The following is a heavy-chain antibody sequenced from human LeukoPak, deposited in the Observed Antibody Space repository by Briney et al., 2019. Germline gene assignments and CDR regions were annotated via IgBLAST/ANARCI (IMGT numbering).Heavy chain of an antibody. J-gene: IGHJ3*02. CDR1: GGSISSYY. V-gene: IGHV4-59*01. CDR3: ARYQTPIAAAGSRYAFDI. CDR2: IYYSGST. Sequence: KSSETLSLTCTVSGGSISSYYGSWIRQPPGKGLEWIGYIYYSGSTNYNPSLKSRVTMLVDTSKNQFSLKLSSVTAADTAVYYCARYQTPIAAAGSRYAFDIWGQGTMVTVSS. D-gene: IGHD6-13*01.